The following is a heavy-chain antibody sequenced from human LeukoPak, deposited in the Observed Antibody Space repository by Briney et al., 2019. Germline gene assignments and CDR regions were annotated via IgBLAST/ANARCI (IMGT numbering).Heavy chain of an antibody. CDR3: ARRTHYYDSSPDAFDI. CDR2: IYYSGST. J-gene: IGHJ3*02. D-gene: IGHD3-22*01. Sequence: SETLSLTCTVSGGSISSSSYYWGWIRQPPGKGLEWIGSIYYSGSTYYNPSLKSRVTISVDTSKNQFSLKLSSVTAADTAVYYCARRTHYYDSSPDAFDIWGQGTMVTVSS. V-gene: IGHV4-39*01. CDR1: GGSISSSSYY.